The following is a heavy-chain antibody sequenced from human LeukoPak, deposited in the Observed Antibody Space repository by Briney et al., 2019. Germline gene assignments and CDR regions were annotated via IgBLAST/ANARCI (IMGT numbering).Heavy chain of an antibody. J-gene: IGHJ4*02. CDR2: ISSSSSYI. Sequence: GGSLRLSCAASGFTFSSYAMSWVRQAPGKGLEWVSSISSSSSYIYYADSVKGRFTISRDNAKNSLYLQMNSLRAEDTAVYYCARGRRPATYYYDSSGYYFDYWGQGTLVTVSS. CDR3: ARGRRPATYYYDSSGYYFDY. V-gene: IGHV3-21*01. CDR1: GFTFSSYA. D-gene: IGHD3-22*01.